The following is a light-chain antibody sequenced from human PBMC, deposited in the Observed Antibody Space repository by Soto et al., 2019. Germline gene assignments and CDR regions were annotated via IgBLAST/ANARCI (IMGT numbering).Light chain of an antibody. Sequence: EIVMTQSPATLSLSPGERATLSCRASQSISSNLAWYQQKPGQAPRLLIYDASNRATGIPARFSGSGSGTDFTLTISSLQPEDFATYYCQQSYSTPWTFGQGTKVDIK. V-gene: IGKV3D-15*01. J-gene: IGKJ1*01. CDR1: QSISSN. CDR3: QQSYSTPWT. CDR2: DAS.